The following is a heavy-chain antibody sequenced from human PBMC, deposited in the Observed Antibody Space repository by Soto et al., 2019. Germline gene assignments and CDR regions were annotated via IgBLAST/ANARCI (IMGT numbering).Heavy chain of an antibody. J-gene: IGHJ6*02. D-gene: IGHD3-10*01. CDR1: GGSFNDHY. CDR2: INHSRST. CDR3: ARGQLIWYGDLTPYYRDMDI. Sequence: PSVTLSLTCAVYGGSFNDHYWGWIRQPPGKGLEWIGEINHSRSTKYNPSLTSRVTISVDTSKNQFSLQLSSVTAADTAVYYCARGQLIWYGDLTPYYRDMDIWGQGTTVTVSS. V-gene: IGHV4-34*01.